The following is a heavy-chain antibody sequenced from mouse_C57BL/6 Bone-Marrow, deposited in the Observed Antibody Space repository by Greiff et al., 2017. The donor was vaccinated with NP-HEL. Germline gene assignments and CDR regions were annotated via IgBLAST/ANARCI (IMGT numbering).Heavy chain of an antibody. CDR1: GFSLTSYA. Sequence: VQGVESGPGLVAPSQSLSITCTVSGFSLTSYAISWVRQPPGKGLEWLGVIWTGGGTNYNSALKSRLSISKDNSKSQVFLKMNSLQTDDTARYYCARINYGSSYWYFDVWGTGTTVTVSS. CDR3: ARINYGSSYWYFDV. J-gene: IGHJ1*03. D-gene: IGHD1-1*01. V-gene: IGHV2-9-1*01. CDR2: IWTGGGT.